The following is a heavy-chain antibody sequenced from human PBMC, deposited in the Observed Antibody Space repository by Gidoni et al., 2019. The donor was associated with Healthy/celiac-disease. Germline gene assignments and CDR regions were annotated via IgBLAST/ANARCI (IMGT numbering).Heavy chain of an antibody. CDR1: GGTISSGGYY. CDR3: ARISYYYDSSGYDDFDY. CDR2: IYYSGST. V-gene: IGHV4-31*03. Sequence: QVQLQASGPGLVKPSQTLSLTCTVSGGTISSGGYYWSWIRQHPGKGLEWIGYIYYSGSTYYNPSLKSRVTISVDTSKNQFSLKLSSVTAADTAVYYCARISYYYDSSGYDDFDYWAREPWSPSPQ. D-gene: IGHD3-22*01. J-gene: IGHJ4*02.